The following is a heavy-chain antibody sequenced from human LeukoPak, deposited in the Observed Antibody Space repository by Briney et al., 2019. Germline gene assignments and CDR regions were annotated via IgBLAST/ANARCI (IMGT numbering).Heavy chain of an antibody. J-gene: IGHJ5*02. V-gene: IGHV3-21*01. CDR2: ISSSSSYI. CDR1: GFTFSSYS. Sequence: GGSLRLSCAASGFTFSSYSMNWVRQAPGKGLEWVSSISSSSSYIYYADSVKGRFTISRDNAKNSLYLQMNSLRAEDTAVYYCARGGVTTNWFDPWGQGILVTVSS. CDR3: ARGGVTTNWFDP. D-gene: IGHD4-11*01.